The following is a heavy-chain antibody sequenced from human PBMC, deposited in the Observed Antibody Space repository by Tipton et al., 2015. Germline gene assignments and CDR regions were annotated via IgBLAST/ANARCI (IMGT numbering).Heavy chain of an antibody. CDR3: ACQDYDSLTRDYQTVDY. CDR2: IYYSGST. CDR1: GGSFSDYY. J-gene: IGHJ4*02. V-gene: IGHV4-59*08. Sequence: TLSLTCTVSGGSFSDYYWSWIRQSPGEGLEWIGYIYYSGSTNYNSSLRSRVTMSRDTSKNQFSLKLTSVTAADTAVYYCACQDYDSLTRDYQTVDYWGQGTLVTVSS. D-gene: IGHD3-9*01.